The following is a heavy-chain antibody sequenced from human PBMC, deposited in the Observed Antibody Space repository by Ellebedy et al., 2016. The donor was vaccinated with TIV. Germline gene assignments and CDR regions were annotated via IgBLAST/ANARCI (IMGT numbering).Heavy chain of an antibody. CDR2: IYSGGST. CDR3: CGPKTAANDY. D-gene: IGHD2-2*01. Sequence: GESLKISCAASGFTVSSNYMSWVRQAPGKGLEWVSVIYSGGSTYYADSVKGRFTISRDNSKNTLYLQMNSLRAEDTAVYYCCGPKTAANDYWGQGTLVTVSS. CDR1: GFTVSSNY. V-gene: IGHV3-66*01. J-gene: IGHJ4*02.